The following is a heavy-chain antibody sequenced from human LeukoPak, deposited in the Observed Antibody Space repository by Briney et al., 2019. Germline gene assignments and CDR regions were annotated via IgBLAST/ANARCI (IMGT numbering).Heavy chain of an antibody. Sequence: SETLSLTCTVSGGSISSYYWSWIRQPPGKGLEWIGYIYYSGSTNYNPSLKSRVTISVDTSKNQFSLKLSSVTAAVTAVYYCARGVSYYDSSGYYNGYFQHWGQGTLVTVSS. J-gene: IGHJ1*01. D-gene: IGHD3-22*01. V-gene: IGHV4-59*08. CDR2: IYYSGST. CDR3: ARGVSYYDSSGYYNGYFQH. CDR1: GGSISSYY.